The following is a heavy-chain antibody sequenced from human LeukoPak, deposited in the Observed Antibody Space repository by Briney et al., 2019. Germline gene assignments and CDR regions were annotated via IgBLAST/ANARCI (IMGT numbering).Heavy chain of an antibody. Sequence: NPSETLSLTCTVSGGSISSGDYYWSWIRQTPGKGLEWIGYIYYSGSTTYNPSLKSRVTISVDTSKNQFSLKLSSVTAADTAVYYCARDGLGYAIFDIWGQGTMVTVSS. CDR2: IYYSGST. CDR3: ARDGLGYAIFDI. CDR1: GGSISSGDYY. D-gene: IGHD2-8*01. V-gene: IGHV4-61*08. J-gene: IGHJ3*02.